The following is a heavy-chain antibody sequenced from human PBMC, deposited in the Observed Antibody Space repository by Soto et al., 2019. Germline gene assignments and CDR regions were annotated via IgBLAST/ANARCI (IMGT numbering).Heavy chain of an antibody. CDR3: ASPRQGNYDFLSGYYDLDY. CDR1: GASISSSRSY. CDR2: FYYTGGT. Sequence: SETLSLTCTVSGASISSSRSYWGWVRQPPGKGLEWIVSFYYTGGTYSTYYNPSLKSRVTISVDTSKSQFSLNLRSVTAADTAVYYCASPRQGNYDFLSGYYDLDYWGQGTLVTVSS. V-gene: IGHV4-39*01. J-gene: IGHJ4*02. D-gene: IGHD3-3*01.